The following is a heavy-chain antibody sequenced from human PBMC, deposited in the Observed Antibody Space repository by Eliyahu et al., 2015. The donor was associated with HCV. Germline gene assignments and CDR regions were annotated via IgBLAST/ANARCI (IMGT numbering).Heavy chain of an antibody. CDR1: GXXFSSYS. J-gene: IGHJ6*02. D-gene: IGHD2-2*01. CDR3: ARDPTQLPLDYYGMDV. CDR2: ISSSSSYI. Sequence: EVQLVESGGGLVKPGGSLRLSCAASGXXFSSYSMNWXRXAXGKGLEWVSSISSSSSYIXYADSVKGRFTISRDNAKNSLYLQMNSLRAEDTAVYYCARDPTQLPLDYYGMDVWGQGTTVTVSS. V-gene: IGHV3-21*01.